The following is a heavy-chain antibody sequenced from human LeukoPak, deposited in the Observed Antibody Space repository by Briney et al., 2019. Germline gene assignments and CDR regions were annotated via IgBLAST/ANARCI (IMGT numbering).Heavy chain of an antibody. CDR1: GGSISSYY. CDR2: INYSGST. CDR3: ARETRSSWSSNFDY. Sequence: SETLSLTCTVSGGSISSYYWSWIRQPPGKGLEWIGYINYSGSTNYNPSLKSRVTISVDTSKNQFSLKLSSVTAADTAVYYCARETRSSWSSNFDYWGQGTLVTVSS. V-gene: IGHV4-59*01. J-gene: IGHJ4*02. D-gene: IGHD6-13*01.